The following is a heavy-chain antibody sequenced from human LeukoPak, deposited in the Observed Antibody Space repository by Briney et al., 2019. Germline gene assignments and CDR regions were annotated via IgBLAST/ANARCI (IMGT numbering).Heavy chain of an antibody. CDR2: ISGSGGST. CDR3: AKFTYDSSGYPHDF. D-gene: IGHD3-22*01. Sequence: GGSLRLSCAASGFTFSTYSMNWVRQAPGKGLEWVSSISGSGGSTHYADSVKGRFTISRDNSKNTMYMQVNSLRAEDTAVYYCAKFTYDSSGYPHDFWGQGTLVTVSS. J-gene: IGHJ4*02. V-gene: IGHV3-23*01. CDR1: GFTFSTYS.